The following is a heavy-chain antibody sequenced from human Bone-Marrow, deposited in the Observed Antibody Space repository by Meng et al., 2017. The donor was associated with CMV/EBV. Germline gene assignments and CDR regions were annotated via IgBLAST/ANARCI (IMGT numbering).Heavy chain of an antibody. CDR2: IYYSGST. V-gene: IGHV4-39*07. CDR1: GGSISSSSYY. D-gene: IGHD1-14*01. CDR3: AREHRGNRYNWFDP. J-gene: IGHJ5*02. Sequence: SETLSLTCTVSGGSISSSSYYWGWIRQPPGKGLEWIGSIYYSGSTNHNPSLKSRVTISVDTSKNQFSLKLTSVTAADTAVYYRAREHRGNRYNWFDPWGQGTLVTVSS.